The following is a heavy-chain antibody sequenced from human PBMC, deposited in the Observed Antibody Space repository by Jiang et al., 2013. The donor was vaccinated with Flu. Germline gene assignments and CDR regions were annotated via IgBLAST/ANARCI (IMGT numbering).Heavy chain of an antibody. CDR2: VNPSSGST. Sequence: QSGAEVKKPGASVKVSCKASGYTFTSCNMHWVRQAPGQGLEWMGIVNPSSGSTTYAQKFEGRVTMTRDTSTSTVYMELSSLRSEDTAVYYCARRAYCSGSTCYGMDVWGQGTTVTVSS. V-gene: IGHV1-46*01. CDR3: ARRAYCSGSTCYGMDV. CDR1: GYTFTSCN. J-gene: IGHJ6*02. D-gene: IGHD2-15*01.